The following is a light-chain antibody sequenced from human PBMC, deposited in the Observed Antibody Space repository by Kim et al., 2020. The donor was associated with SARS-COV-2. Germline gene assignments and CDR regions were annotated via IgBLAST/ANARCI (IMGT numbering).Light chain of an antibody. CDR3: NSRDSNDYVV. CDR1: SLRIYY. J-gene: IGLJ2*01. V-gene: IGLV3-19*01. CDR2: GKA. Sequence: VALGQTVRITCQGDSLRIYYATWYQQKPGQAPKVFIYGKANRPSGVPDRFSGSSSGNTAYLTITGTQASDEADYYCNSRDSNDYVVFGGGT.